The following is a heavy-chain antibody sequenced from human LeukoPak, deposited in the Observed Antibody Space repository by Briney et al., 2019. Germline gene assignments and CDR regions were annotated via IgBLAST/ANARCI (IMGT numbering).Heavy chain of an antibody. V-gene: IGHV3-7*05. CDR2: IKQDGSEK. CDR1: TLTFNNYW. J-gene: IGHJ4*02. Sequence: GGSLRLSCTASTLTFNNYWRSWVRQAPGKGLEWVANIKQDGSEKYHVDSVKGRFTISRDNAKNSLYLQMNSLSADDTAVYYCASRGGYTGSWSAFDYWGQGTLVTVSS. D-gene: IGHD6-13*01. CDR3: ASRGGYTGSWSAFDY.